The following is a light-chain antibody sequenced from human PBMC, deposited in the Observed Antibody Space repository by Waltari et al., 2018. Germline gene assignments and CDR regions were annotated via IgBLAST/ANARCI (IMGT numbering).Light chain of an antibody. CDR3: QKYVNLPAT. J-gene: IGKJ1*01. CDR2: DAS. V-gene: IGKV3-20*01. CDR1: PGVGRY. Sequence: EIVLTQSPGTLSLSPGERATLPCRASPGVGRYLAWYQQKPGQAPRPLSYDASTRATGIPDRFSGSGSGTDFSLTISRLESEDFAVYYCQKYVNLPATFGQGTKVEIK.